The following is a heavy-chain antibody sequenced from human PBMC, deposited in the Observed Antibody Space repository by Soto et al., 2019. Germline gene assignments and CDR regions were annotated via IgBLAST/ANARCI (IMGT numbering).Heavy chain of an antibody. CDR3: ARELTTVTFDY. V-gene: IGHV3-11*01. D-gene: IGHD4-17*01. CDR2: IKIRGSSI. Sequence: QVQLVESGGGWSKLEGSWRPSVQPLGSPFSDNYRTGFRRAQGKGLEWVSNIKIRGSSIYYADSVKGRFTISRDNAKHSLYLQMNSLRAEDTAVYYCARELTTVTFDYWGRGTLVTVSS. CDR1: GSPFSDNY. J-gene: IGHJ4*02.